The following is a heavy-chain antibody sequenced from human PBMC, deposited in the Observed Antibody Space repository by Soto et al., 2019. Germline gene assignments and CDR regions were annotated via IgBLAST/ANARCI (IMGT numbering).Heavy chain of an antibody. CDR1: GIIFNGFG. D-gene: IGHD2-15*01. J-gene: IGHJ3*01. V-gene: IGHV3-30*02. Sequence: GGSLRLSCAASGIIFNGFGMHWVRQAPGKGLEWVAIIRFDGTNIHYADSVKGRFTISRDNSKNTLHLHMNSLRAEDTAVYYWAKENLRWFGDVWGQGTMVTVSS. CDR2: IRFDGTNI. CDR3: AKENLRWFGDV.